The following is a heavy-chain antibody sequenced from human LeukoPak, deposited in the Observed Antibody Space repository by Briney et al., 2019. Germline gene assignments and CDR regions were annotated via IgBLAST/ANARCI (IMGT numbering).Heavy chain of an antibody. J-gene: IGHJ5*02. CDR1: GGSISSYY. Sequence: KPSETLSLTCTVSGGSISSYYWSWIRQPPGKGLEWIGYIYYSGSTNYNPSLKSRVTISADTSKNQFSLKLSSVTAADTAVYYCARGAAPNIVVVPAAIGWFDPWGQGTLVTVSS. V-gene: IGHV4-59*01. CDR2: IYYSGST. CDR3: ARGAAPNIVVVPAAIGWFDP. D-gene: IGHD2-2*01.